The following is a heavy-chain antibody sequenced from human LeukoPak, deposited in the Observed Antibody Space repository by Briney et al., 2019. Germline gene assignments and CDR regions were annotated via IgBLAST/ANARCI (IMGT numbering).Heavy chain of an antibody. CDR2: IYYSGST. Sequence: SETLSLTCAVSGGSISSSSYYWGWIRQPPGKGLEWIGSIYYSGSTYYNPSLKSRGTISIDTSKNQFSLKLRSVTAADTAVYYCARLYSSSSPGYWGQGTLVTVSS. J-gene: IGHJ1*01. V-gene: IGHV4-39*07. CDR3: ARLYSSSSPGY. CDR1: GGSISSSSYY. D-gene: IGHD6-13*01.